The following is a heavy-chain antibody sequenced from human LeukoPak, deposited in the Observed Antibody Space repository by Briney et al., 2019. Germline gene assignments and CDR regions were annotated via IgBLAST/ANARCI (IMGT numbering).Heavy chain of an antibody. CDR1: GFTFSSYS. CDR3: VKEETSFGLPHFDY. V-gene: IGHV3-23*01. CDR2: ISNGGVTT. J-gene: IGHJ4*02. D-gene: IGHD3/OR15-3a*01. Sequence: GGSLRLSCAASGFTFSSYSMSWVRQAPGKGLEWVSGISNGGVTTYYADAVKGRFTISRDNAKNTLYLQMNSLRAEDTAVFYCVKEETSFGLPHFDYWGQGTLVTVSS.